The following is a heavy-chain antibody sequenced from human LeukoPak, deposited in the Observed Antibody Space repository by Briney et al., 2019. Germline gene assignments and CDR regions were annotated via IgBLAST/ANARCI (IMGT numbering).Heavy chain of an antibody. CDR3: AKPVSGGLAVTADWFHP. D-gene: IGHD6-19*01. CDR1: GFAFSFYA. Sequence: GGSLRLSCAASGFAFSFYAMSWLRQPPGKGLEWVSTINANNGTTSYAASVRGRFTISRDNSKNTLYLQVNTLRADDTATYYCAKPVSGGLAVTADWFHPWGQGTLVVVSS. J-gene: IGHJ5*01. CDR2: INANNGTT. V-gene: IGHV3-23*01.